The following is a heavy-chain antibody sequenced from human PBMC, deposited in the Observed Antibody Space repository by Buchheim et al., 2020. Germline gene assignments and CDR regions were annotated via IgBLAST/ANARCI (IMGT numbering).Heavy chain of an antibody. Sequence: EVQLVESGGGLVQPGGSLRLSCAASGFTFSSYWMSWVRQAPGKGLEWVATIKQGGGEKYYVDSVKGRFTISRDNAKNSLYLQMNSVRAEDTAVYYCAREGEGFPFDYWGQGTL. D-gene: IGHD3-16*01. CDR3: AREGEGFPFDY. CDR1: GFTFSSYW. J-gene: IGHJ4*02. CDR2: IKQGGGEK. V-gene: IGHV3-7*01.